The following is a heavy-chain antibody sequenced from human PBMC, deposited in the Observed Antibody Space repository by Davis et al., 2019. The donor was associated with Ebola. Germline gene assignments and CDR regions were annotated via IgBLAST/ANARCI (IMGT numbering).Heavy chain of an antibody. J-gene: IGHJ6*04. Sequence: HSQTLSLTCAISGDSVSSGGWNWIRQSPSRGLEWLGRTYYSSSKWYNDYAVSVKSRITINPDTSRNQFSLQLNSMTPEDTGLYYCARGWFRGSMDVWGKGTTVTVSS. CDR2: TYYSSSKWYN. CDR1: GDSVSSGG. D-gene: IGHD3-10*01. CDR3: ARGWFRGSMDV. V-gene: IGHV6-1*01.